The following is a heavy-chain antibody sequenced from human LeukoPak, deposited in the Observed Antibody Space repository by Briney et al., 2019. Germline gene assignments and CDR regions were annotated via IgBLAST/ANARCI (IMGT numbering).Heavy chain of an antibody. CDR2: IYHSGST. Sequence: PSETLSLTCIVSGYSISSGYYWGWIRQPPGKGLEWIGSIYHSGSTYYNPSLKSRVTVSVDTSKNQFSLKLSSVTAAATAVYYCARFGVAFDIWGQGTMVTVSS. V-gene: IGHV4-38-2*02. CDR1: GYSISSGYY. D-gene: IGHD3-3*01. CDR3: ARFGVAFDI. J-gene: IGHJ3*02.